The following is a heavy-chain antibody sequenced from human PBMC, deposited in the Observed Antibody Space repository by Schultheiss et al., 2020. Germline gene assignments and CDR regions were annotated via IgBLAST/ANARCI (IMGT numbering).Heavy chain of an antibody. D-gene: IGHD3-22*01. CDR1: GFTFSSYG. CDR3: AKDLLSRYYDSGAFEN. CDR2: ISYDGRNK. J-gene: IGHJ4*02. V-gene: IGHV3-30*18. Sequence: SLKIPCAASGFTFSSYGMHWVRQAPGKGLEWVAVISYDGRNKYYADSEKGRFTISRDNSKNTLFLQMNSLRAEDTAVYYCAKDLLSRYYDSGAFENWGQGTLVTVSS.